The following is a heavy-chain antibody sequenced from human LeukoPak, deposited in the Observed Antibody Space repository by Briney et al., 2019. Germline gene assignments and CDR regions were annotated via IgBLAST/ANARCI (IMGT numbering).Heavy chain of an antibody. Sequence: GQSLRLSCTASAFTFGDYTMSWVRQAPGKGLEWVSSISSRGDTIDYADSVKGRFTISRDNAKNSLYLQMNGLRAEDTAVYYCARDRVYCGSTSCYAYYFDYWGQGTLVTVSS. CDR2: ISSRGDTI. V-gene: IGHV3-48*01. D-gene: IGHD2-2*01. CDR1: AFTFGDYT. CDR3: ARDRVYCGSTSCYAYYFDY. J-gene: IGHJ4*02.